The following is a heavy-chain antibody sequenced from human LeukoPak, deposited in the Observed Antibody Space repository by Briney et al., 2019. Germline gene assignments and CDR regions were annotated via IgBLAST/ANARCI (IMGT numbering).Heavy chain of an antibody. J-gene: IGHJ4*02. CDR1: GFTFSSYG. CDR3: ATEIDYGDYVHNFDY. Sequence: GRSLRLSCAASGFTFSSYGMHWVRQAPGKGLEWVAVMSYDGSIKYYADSLKGRFTISRDNSKNTLSLQMNSLRAEDTAVYYCATEIDYGDYVHNFDYWGQGTLVTVSS. D-gene: IGHD4-17*01. CDR2: MSYDGSIK. V-gene: IGHV3-30*03.